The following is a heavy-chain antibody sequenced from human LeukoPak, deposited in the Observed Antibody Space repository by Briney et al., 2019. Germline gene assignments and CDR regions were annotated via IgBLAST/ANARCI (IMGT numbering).Heavy chain of an antibody. D-gene: IGHD1-7*01. CDR1: GDTPHSHA. CDR3: ARDYNWNFANSSPFDY. CDR2: IIPAFGTA. Sequence: GASVKVSCKSSGDTPHSHAISWVRQAPGQGLEWMGRIIPAFGTANYAPKFQGRVAITADKSTRTAYMEMSSLRSEDTAVYYCARDYNWNFANSSPFDYWGQGTLVTVSS. V-gene: IGHV1-69*06. J-gene: IGHJ4*02.